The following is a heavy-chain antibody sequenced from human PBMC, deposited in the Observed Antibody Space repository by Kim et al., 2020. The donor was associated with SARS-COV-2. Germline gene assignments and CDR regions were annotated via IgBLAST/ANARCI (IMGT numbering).Heavy chain of an antibody. V-gene: IGHV1-3*01. J-gene: IGHJ4*02. D-gene: IGHD3-9*01. CDR3: ARASLEGYDILTGYHDY. CDR2: INAGNGNT. Sequence: ASVKVSCKASGYTFTSYAMHWVRQAPGQRLEWMGWINAGNGNTKYSQKFQGRVTITRDTSASTAYMELSSLRSEDTAVYYCARASLEGYDILTGYHDYWGQGTLVTVSS. CDR1: GYTFTSYA.